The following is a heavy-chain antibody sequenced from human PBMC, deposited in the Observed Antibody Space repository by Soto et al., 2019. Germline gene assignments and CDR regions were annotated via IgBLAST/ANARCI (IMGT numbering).Heavy chain of an antibody. V-gene: IGHV3-48*02. CDR2: ISSSSSTI. D-gene: IGHD1-26*01. J-gene: IGHJ4*02. Sequence: GGSLRFSCAASGFTFSSYSMNWVRQAPGKGLEWVSYISSSSSTIYYADSVKGRFTISRDNAKNSLYLQMNSLRDEDTAVYYCARAKTPKPGTVEFDYWGQGTLVTVSS. CDR1: GFTFSSYS. CDR3: ARAKTPKPGTVEFDY.